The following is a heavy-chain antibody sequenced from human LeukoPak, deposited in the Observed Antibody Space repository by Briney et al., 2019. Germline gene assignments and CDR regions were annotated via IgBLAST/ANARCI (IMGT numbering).Heavy chain of an antibody. J-gene: IGHJ4*02. CDR1: GFTFSSYA. CDR2: ISGSGGST. Sequence: GGSLRLSCAASGFTFSSYAMSWVRQAPGKGLEWVSAISGSGGSTYYADSVKGRFTISRDNSKNTLYLQMNSLRAEDTVVYYCENPPGVCSITSCEYYFDYWGQEPLFTVPS. V-gene: IGHV3-23*01. CDR3: ENPPGVCSITSCEYYFDY. D-gene: IGHD2-2*01.